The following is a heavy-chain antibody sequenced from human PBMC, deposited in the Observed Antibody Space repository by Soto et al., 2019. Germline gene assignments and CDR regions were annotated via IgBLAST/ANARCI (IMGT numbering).Heavy chain of an antibody. CDR2: IYYSGST. D-gene: IGHD5-12*01. J-gene: IGHJ4*02. Sequence: PSEILSLTCTVSGGSISSSSYYWGWIRQPPRKGLERIGSIYYSGSTYYNPSLKSRVTISVDTSKNQFSLKLSSVTAADTAVYYCARQGLRGYNGYDYPRYFDYWGQGTLVTVSS. CDR3: ARQGLRGYNGYDYPRYFDY. CDR1: GGSISSSSYY. V-gene: IGHV4-39*01.